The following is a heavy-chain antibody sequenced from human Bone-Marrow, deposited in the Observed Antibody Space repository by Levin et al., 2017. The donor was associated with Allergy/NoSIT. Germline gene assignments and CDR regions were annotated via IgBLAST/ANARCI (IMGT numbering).Heavy chain of an antibody. D-gene: IGHD3-22*01. Sequence: TGGSLRLSCVVSGFTFSNYAMDWVRQARGKGLEWVAIILDDGSDKYYADSVKGRFTISRDNSKNTVYLQLNSLRAEDTAVYYCARAGAAYDISGHTLWDWGQGTLVTVSS. J-gene: IGHJ4*02. CDR1: GFTFSNYA. V-gene: IGHV3-30-3*01. CDR2: ILDDGSDK. CDR3: ARAGAAYDISGHTLWD.